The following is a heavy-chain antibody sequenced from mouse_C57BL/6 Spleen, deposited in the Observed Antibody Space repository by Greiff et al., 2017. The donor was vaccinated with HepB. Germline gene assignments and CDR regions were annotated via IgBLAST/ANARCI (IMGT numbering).Heavy chain of an antibody. J-gene: IGHJ1*03. CDR1: GYTFTDYY. CDR3: ARSGFLTTEDWYFDV. D-gene: IGHD3-2*02. V-gene: IGHV1-19*01. CDR2: INPYNGGT. Sequence: VQLQQSGPVLVKPGASVKMSCKASGYTFTDYYMNWVKQSHGKSLEWIGVINPYNGGTSYNQKFKGKATLTVDKSSSTAYMELNSLTSEDSAVYYCARSGFLTTEDWYFDVWGTGTTVTVSS.